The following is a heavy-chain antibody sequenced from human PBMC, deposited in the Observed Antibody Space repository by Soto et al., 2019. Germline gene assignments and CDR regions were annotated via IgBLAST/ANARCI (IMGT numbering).Heavy chain of an antibody. J-gene: IGHJ6*02. CDR2: IIPISSTT. V-gene: IGHV1-69*01. Sequence: QVQLGQSGAEVKKPGSSVKVSCKASGGTFSTHAIIWVRQAPGQGLAWMGGIIPISSTTYYAQKFQGRGTLTADDFSTKAYMELSSLSSGATAVYYCARGYCSGGNCYSGMDVWGQGTPVTVSS. CDR3: ARGYCSGGNCYSGMDV. CDR1: GGTFSTHA. D-gene: IGHD2-15*01.